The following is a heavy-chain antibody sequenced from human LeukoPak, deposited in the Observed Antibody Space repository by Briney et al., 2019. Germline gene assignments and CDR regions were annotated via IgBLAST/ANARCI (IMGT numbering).Heavy chain of an antibody. J-gene: IGHJ3*02. V-gene: IGHV4-61*01. Sequence: RASETLSLTCTVSGGSVSSGSYYWSWVRQPPGKGLEWIGYIYYSGSTNYNPSLKRRVTISVDTSKNQFSLKLSSVTAADTAVFYCARVASGYDVFDIWGQGTMVTVSS. CDR1: GGSVSSGSYY. CDR2: IYYSGST. D-gene: IGHD3-3*01. CDR3: ARVASGYDVFDI.